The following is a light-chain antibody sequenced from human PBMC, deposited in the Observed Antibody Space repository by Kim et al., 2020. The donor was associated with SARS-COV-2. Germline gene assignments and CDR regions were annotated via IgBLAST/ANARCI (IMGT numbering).Light chain of an antibody. CDR2: DVS. CDR1: SSDVGAYNY. V-gene: IGLV2-14*03. J-gene: IGLJ3*02. Sequence: QSVLTQPASVSGSPGQSITISCTGTSSDVGAYNYVSWYQQHPGRALKLMIYDVSDRPSGVSNRFSGSKSGNTASLTISGLQAEDEADYYCSSYTSNNTPVFGGGTQLTVL. CDR3: SSYTSNNTPV.